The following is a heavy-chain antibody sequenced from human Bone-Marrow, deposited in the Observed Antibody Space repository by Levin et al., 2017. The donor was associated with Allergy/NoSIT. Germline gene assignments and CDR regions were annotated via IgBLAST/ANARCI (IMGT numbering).Heavy chain of an antibody. CDR1: GFAFNTYS. Sequence: PGGSLRLSCAASGFAFNTYSMNWVRQAPGKGLEWIAYISSGSNSIYYADSVKGRFTVSRDNANSSLYLQMNNLRAEDTAVFYCARGRPLRHSDFWGHGTLVIVSS. V-gene: IGHV3-48*01. CDR3: ARGRPLRHSDF. CDR2: ISSGSNSI. D-gene: IGHD4-17*01. J-gene: IGHJ4*01.